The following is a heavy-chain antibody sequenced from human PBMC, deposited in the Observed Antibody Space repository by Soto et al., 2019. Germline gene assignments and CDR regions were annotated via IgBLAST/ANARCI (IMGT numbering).Heavy chain of an antibody. J-gene: IGHJ4*02. D-gene: IGHD6-19*01. CDR3: VREGGDLRGSGVFDY. V-gene: IGHV3-48*01. CDR2: ISRGGSSI. CDR1: GFTFSFYT. Sequence: EPQLVESGGGLVQPGGSLRLSCAASGFTFSFYTMNWVRQTPGKGLEWLAYISRGGSSIYYADSVKGRFTVSRDNANNSLSLQLNSLRPEDTAVYYCVREGGDLRGSGVFDYWGQGTLVTVSS.